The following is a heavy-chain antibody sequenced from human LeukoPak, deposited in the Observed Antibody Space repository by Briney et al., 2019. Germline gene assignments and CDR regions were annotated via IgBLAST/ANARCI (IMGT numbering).Heavy chain of an antibody. Sequence: SVKVSCKASGFTFTSSAVQWVRQARGQRLEWIGWIVVGSGNTNYAQKFQERVTITRDMSASTAYMELSSLRSEDAAVYYCAAFYYDSSCRHSYFDYWGQGTLVTVSS. CDR2: IVVGSGNT. J-gene: IGHJ4*02. V-gene: IGHV1-58*01. D-gene: IGHD3-22*01. CDR1: GFTFTSSA. CDR3: AAFYYDSSCRHSYFDY.